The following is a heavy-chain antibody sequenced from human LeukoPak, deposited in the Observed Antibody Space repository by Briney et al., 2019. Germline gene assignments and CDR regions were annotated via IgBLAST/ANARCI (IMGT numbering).Heavy chain of an antibody. J-gene: IGHJ4*02. CDR2: INHSGST. CDR3: ARLRSLGYCSSTSCYTHYFDY. Sequence: SETLSLTCAVYGGSFSGYYWSWIRQPPGKGLEWIGEINHSGSTNYNPSLKSRVTISVDTSKNQFSLKLSSVTAADTAVYYCARLRSLGYCSSTSCYTHYFDYWGQGTLVTVSS. V-gene: IGHV4-34*01. D-gene: IGHD2-2*02. CDR1: GGSFSGYY.